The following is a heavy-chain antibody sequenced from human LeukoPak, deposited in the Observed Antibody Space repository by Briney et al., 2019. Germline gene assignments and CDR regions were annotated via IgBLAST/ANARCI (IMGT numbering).Heavy chain of an antibody. V-gene: IGHV4-34*01. CDR1: GGSFSRYY. Sequence: PSETLSLTCAVYGGSFSRYYWSWIRQSPGKGLECIAEIDHRGDTNYNPSVKSRVTISVDTSKNQFSLKVGSLSAADTAVYYCARGATISETGYFDFWGQGTLVTVSS. D-gene: IGHD5-24*01. CDR3: ARGATISETGYFDF. CDR2: IDHRGDT. J-gene: IGHJ4*03.